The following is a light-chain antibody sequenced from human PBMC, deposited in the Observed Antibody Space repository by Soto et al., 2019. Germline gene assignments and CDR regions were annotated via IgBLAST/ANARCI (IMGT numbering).Light chain of an antibody. J-gene: IGLJ1*01. V-gene: IGLV1-40*01. CDR3: QSYDSSLSGSRV. Sequence: HSVLTQPPSVSGAPGQRVTISCTGSSSNIGAGYDVLWYQQLPGTAPKLLIYGNSNRPSGVPDRFSGSKSGTSASLAITGLQAEDEADYYCQSYDSSLSGSRVFGTGNKVTVL. CDR1: SSNIGAGYD. CDR2: GNS.